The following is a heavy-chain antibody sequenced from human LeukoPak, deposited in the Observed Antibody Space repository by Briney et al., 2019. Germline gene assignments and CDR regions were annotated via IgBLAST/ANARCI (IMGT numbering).Heavy chain of an antibody. J-gene: IGHJ6*03. CDR3: AREVRGDYYMDV. D-gene: IGHD3-10*01. CDR1: GFIFSTYG. CDR2: IRYDGSNK. V-gene: IGHV3-30*02. Sequence: PGGSLRLSCAASGFIFSTYGMHWVRQAPGKGLEWVAFIRYDGSNKYYADSVKGRFTISRDNSKNTLYLQMNSLRAEDTAVYYCAREVRGDYYMDVWGKGTTVTVSS.